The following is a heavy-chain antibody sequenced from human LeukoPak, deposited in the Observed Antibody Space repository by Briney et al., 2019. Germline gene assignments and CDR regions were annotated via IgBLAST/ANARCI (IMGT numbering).Heavy chain of an antibody. V-gene: IGHV1-2*02. CDR3: ARDRGTLGDAKTGITPTLGAFDI. D-gene: IGHD3-16*01. CDR2: INPNSGGT. Sequence: GASVKVSCKASGYTFTGYYMHWVRQAPGQGLEWMGWINPNSGGTNYAQKFQGRVTMTRDTSISTAYMELSRLRSEDTAVYYCARDRGTLGDAKTGITPTLGAFDIWGQGTMVTVSS. J-gene: IGHJ3*02. CDR1: GYTFTGYY.